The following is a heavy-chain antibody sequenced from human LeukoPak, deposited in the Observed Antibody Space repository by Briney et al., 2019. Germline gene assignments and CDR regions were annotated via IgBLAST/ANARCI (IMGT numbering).Heavy chain of an antibody. J-gene: IGHJ5*02. CDR2: IKQDGSEK. Sequence: PGGSLRLSCAASGFTFSNYWMSWVRQAPGKGLEWVANIKQDGSEKYYVDSVKGRFIISRDNAKNSLYLQMNSLRAEDTAVYYRACRYCSSTSCYGERFDPWGQGTLVTVSS. CDR1: GFTFSNYW. D-gene: IGHD2-2*01. CDR3: ACRYCSSTSCYGERFDP. V-gene: IGHV3-7*01.